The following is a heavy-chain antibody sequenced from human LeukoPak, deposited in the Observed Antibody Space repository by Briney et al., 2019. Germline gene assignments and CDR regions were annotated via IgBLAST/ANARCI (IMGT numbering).Heavy chain of an antibody. V-gene: IGHV3-11*01. CDR1: GFTFCDYY. J-gene: IGHJ4*02. CDR2: ISSSGSNR. D-gene: IGHD1-7*01. CDR3: AIGNYRALY. Sequence: GGSLRLSCAASGFTFCDYYMTWIRQAPGQGLEWVSYISSSGSNRYYADSVKGRFTISRDNAQNSLYLQMNSLRAEDSAVYYCAIGNYRALYWGQGTLVTVSS.